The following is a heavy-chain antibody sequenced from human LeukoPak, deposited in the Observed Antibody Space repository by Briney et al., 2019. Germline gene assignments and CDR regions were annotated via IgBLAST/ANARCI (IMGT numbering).Heavy chain of an antibody. CDR1: GFNFSNCW. J-gene: IGHJ4*02. Sequence: PGGSLRLSCVVSGFNFSNCWMNWVRQAPGKGLEWVANIKHDGSEKYYVDSVKGRFSISRDNAKKSLYLQMKSLRAEDTAVYYCARALSHCLDYWGQGTLVTVSS. V-gene: IGHV3-7*01. CDR2: IKHDGSEK. D-gene: IGHD3-16*01. CDR3: ARALSHCLDY.